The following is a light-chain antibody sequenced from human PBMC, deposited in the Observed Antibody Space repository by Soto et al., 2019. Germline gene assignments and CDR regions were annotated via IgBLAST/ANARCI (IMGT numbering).Light chain of an antibody. CDR2: DAS. V-gene: IGKV3-11*01. J-gene: IGKJ5*01. CDR3: QQRSNWPPIT. CDR1: QSVSSNY. Sequence: EVVLAQSPGTLSLSPGERATLSFGAIQSVSSNYLAWYQQRPGQAPRLLIYDASNRATGIPARFSGSGSGTDFTLTISSLEPEDFAVYYCQQRSNWPPITFGQGTRLEIK.